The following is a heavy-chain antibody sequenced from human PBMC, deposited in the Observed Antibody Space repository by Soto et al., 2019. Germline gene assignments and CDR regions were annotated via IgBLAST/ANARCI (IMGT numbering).Heavy chain of an antibody. CDR1: GFTFSSYA. CDR2: ISGSGGST. V-gene: IGHV3-23*01. CDR3: AKVMITFGGVIPRLSGMDV. D-gene: IGHD3-16*02. Sequence: GGSLRLSCAASGFTFSSYAMSLVRQSPGKGLEWVSAISGSGGSTYYADSVKGRFTISRDNSKNTLYLQMNSLRAEDTAVYYCAKVMITFGGVIPRLSGMDVWCQGDRITVSS. J-gene: IGHJ6*02.